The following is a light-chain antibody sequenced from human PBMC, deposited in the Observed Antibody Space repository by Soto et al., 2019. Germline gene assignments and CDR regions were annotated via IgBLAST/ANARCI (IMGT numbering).Light chain of an antibody. CDR1: QSIVRL. CDR3: QSDYPQWT. V-gene: IGKV1-5*01. CDR2: DAS. Sequence: TQMTHSLASLCLPVGDTVTVTCRASQSIVRLLAWYQQKPGKAPKLLIFDASTLENGVPARFSGSRSGPEFSLTSISLQPDDCPTYYCQSDYPQWTLGEGTKVDIK. J-gene: IGKJ1*01.